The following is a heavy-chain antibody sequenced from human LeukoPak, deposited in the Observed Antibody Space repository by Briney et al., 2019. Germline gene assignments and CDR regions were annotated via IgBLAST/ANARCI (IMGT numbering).Heavy chain of an antibody. CDR3: ASLGYCSSTSCSHYYYYYMDV. CDR2: INPNSGGT. J-gene: IGHJ6*03. CDR1: GYTFTNYY. Sequence: ASVKVSCKASGYTFTNYYIHWVRQAPGQGLEWMGWINPNSGGTNYAQKFQGRVTMTRDTSISTAYMELSRLRSDDTAVYYCASLGYCSSTSCSHYYYYYMDVWGKGTTVTVSS. D-gene: IGHD2-2*01. V-gene: IGHV1-2*02.